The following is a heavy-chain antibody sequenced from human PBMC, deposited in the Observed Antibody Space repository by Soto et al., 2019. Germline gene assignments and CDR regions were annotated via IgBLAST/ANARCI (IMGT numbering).Heavy chain of an antibody. D-gene: IGHD6-19*01. CDR3: ARGYSSCANELDY. CDR1: GYTFTGYY. V-gene: IGHV1-2*02. J-gene: IGHJ4*02. CDR2: INPNSGGT. Sequence: ASVKVSCKASGYTFTGYYMHWVRQAPGQGLEWMGWINPNSGGTNYAQKFQGRVTMTRDTSISTAYMELSRLRSDDTAVYYCARGYSSCANELDYWGQGTLVTVSS.